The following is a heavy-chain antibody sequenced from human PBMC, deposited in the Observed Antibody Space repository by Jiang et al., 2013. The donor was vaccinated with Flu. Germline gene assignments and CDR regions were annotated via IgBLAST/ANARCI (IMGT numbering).Heavy chain of an antibody. J-gene: IGHJ6*02. V-gene: IGHV3-53*04. CDR1: GLSVSENY. CDR3: ARERYYDASGYYFYYYGVDV. Sequence: VQLVESGGGLVQPGGSLRLACEASGLSVSENYLTWVRQAPGRGLEWVAVIDGAGTTYYAVSVKGRFTISRHKSRNTLYLQMSSLRPEDTAVYFCARERYYDASGYYFYYYGVDVVGPGDHGHRLL. D-gene: IGHD3-22*01. CDR2: IDGAGTT.